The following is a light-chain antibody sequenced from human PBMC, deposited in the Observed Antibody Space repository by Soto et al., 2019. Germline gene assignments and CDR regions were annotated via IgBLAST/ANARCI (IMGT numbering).Light chain of an antibody. J-gene: IGLJ3*02. Sequence: QSVLTQPPSASGTPGQRVTISCSGSSSNIGSNYVFWYQQLPGTAPKLLIYRNNQRPSGVPDRFSVSKSGTSASLAISGLRSEDEAEYYCAAWDDSLSGRVFGGGPKLTVL. CDR3: AAWDDSLSGRV. V-gene: IGLV1-47*01. CDR1: SSNIGSNY. CDR2: RNN.